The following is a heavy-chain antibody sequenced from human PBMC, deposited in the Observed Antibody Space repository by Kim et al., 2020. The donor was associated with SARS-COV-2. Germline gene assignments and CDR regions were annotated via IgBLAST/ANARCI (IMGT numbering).Heavy chain of an antibody. V-gene: IGHV1-2*02. J-gene: IGHJ4*02. CDR3: ARELGYCSSTSCSTDY. CDR2: INPNSGGT. D-gene: IGHD2-2*01. Sequence: ASVKVSCKASGYTFTGYYMHWVRQAPGQGLEWMGWINPNSGGTNYAQKFQGRVTMTRDTSISTAYMELSRLRSDDTAVYYCARELGYCSSTSCSTDYWGQGTLFTVSS. CDR1: GYTFTGYY.